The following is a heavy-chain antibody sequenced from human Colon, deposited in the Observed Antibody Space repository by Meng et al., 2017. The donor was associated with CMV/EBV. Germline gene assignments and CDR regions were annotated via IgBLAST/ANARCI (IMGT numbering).Heavy chain of an antibody. Sequence: GESLKISCTTSGFTFPSYALSWVRQAPGKGLEWVGFIRRTGSGGTTEYAASVKGRFTISRDDSKSIAYLQMNSLKTEDTAVYYCTRERPDYYGSGRSDYWGQGTLVTVSS. J-gene: IGHJ4*02. CDR1: GFTFPSYA. CDR2: IRRTGSGGTT. CDR3: TRERPDYYGSGRSDY. V-gene: IGHV3-49*04. D-gene: IGHD3-10*01.